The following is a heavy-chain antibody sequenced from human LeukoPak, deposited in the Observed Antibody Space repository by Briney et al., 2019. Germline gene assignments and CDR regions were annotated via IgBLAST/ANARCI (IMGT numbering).Heavy chain of an antibody. V-gene: IGHV3-48*04. D-gene: IGHD6-13*01. Sequence: PGGSLRLSSAASGFTFSSYSMNWVRQAPGKGLEWVSYISSSSSTIYYADSVKGRFTISRDNAKNSLYLQMNSLRAEDTAVYYCARDPGGSSWLAFDYWGQGTLVTVSS. CDR3: ARDPGGSSWLAFDY. J-gene: IGHJ4*02. CDR2: ISSSSSTI. CDR1: GFTFSSYS.